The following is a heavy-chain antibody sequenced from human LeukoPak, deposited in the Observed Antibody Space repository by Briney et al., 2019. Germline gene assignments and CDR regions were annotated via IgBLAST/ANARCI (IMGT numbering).Heavy chain of an antibody. CDR1: GYTFTGYY. J-gene: IGHJ6*03. CDR2: INPNSGGT. CDR3: ARGVRYSYGYYYYMDV. V-gene: IGHV1-2*02. Sequence: ASVKVSCKASGYTFTGYYMHWVRQAPGQGLEWMGWINPNSGGTNYAQKFQGRVTMTRDTSISTAYMELSGLRSDDTAVYYCARGVRYSYGYYYYMDVWGKGTTVTVSS. D-gene: IGHD5-18*01.